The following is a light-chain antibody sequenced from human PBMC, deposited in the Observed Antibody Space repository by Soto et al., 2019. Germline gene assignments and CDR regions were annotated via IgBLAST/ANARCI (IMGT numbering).Light chain of an antibody. J-gene: IGKJ1*01. Sequence: DIQMTQSPSSLSASVGDRVTITCRASQNIDHHLNWYQHKPGSAPRLLMDATSRMQGGVPSRFSGSGTGTEFALIINSLQPEDFATYYCQQSYSSTWTFGQGTRGEVK. CDR2: ATS. CDR3: QQSYSSTWT. CDR1: QNIDHH. V-gene: IGKV1-39*01.